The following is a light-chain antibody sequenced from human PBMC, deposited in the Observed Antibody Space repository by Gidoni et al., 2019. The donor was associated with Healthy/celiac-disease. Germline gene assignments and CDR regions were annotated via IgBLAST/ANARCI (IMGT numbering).Light chain of an antibody. V-gene: IGKV1-27*01. Sequence: DIQMTQSPSSLSASVGDRVTITCRASQGISSYLAWYQQKQGKVPKLLIYAASTLQSGVPSRFSSSGSCTDFTLTISSLQPEDDATYYCQKYSSARLTFGGGTKVEIK. CDR2: AAS. CDR1: QGISSY. J-gene: IGKJ4*01. CDR3: QKYSSARLT.